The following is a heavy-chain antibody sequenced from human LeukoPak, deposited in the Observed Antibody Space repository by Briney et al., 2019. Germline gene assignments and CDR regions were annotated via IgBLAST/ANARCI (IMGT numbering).Heavy chain of an antibody. Sequence: GGSLRLSRAASGFTFSSYAVHWVRQAPGKGLEWVAVISYDGSNKYYADSVKGRFTISRDNSKNTLYLQMNSLRVEDTAMYYCATLLLNYFDYWGQGTLVTVSS. CDR2: ISYDGSNK. V-gene: IGHV3-30-3*01. CDR3: ATLLLNYFDY. CDR1: GFTFSSYA. D-gene: IGHD2-15*01. J-gene: IGHJ4*02.